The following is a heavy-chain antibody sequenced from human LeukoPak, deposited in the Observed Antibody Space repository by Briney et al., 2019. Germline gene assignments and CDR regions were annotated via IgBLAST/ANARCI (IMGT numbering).Heavy chain of an antibody. CDR2: INSDGSST. Sequence: GGSLRLSCAASGFTFSSYWMHWVRQAPGKGLVWVSRINSDGSSTSYEDSVKGRFTISRDNAKNTLYLQMNSLRAEDTAVYYCARDRGAYCSGGSCYSRNWFDPWGQGTLVTVSS. J-gene: IGHJ5*02. CDR1: GFTFSSYW. D-gene: IGHD2-15*01. CDR3: ARDRGAYCSGGSCYSRNWFDP. V-gene: IGHV3-74*01.